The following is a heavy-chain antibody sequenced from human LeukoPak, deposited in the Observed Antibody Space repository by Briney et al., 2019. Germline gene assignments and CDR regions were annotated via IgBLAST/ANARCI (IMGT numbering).Heavy chain of an antibody. D-gene: IGHD6-19*01. CDR2: IKQDGSEI. J-gene: IGHJ4*02. V-gene: IGHV3-7*01. CDR1: GFTFSSYS. Sequence: PGGSLRLSCAASGFTFSSYSMSWVRQAPGKGLEWVANIKQDGSEIYYVDSVKGRFTISRDNAKNSLSLQMNSLRAEDTAVYYCARDSGWLSDQWGQGTLVTVSS. CDR3: ARDSGWLSDQ.